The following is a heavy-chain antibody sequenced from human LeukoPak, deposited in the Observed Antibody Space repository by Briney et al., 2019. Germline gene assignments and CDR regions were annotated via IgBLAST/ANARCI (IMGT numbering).Heavy chain of an antibody. CDR3: AKDKQAARPRNKYYYYGMDV. V-gene: IGHV3-30*18. CDR1: GFTFSSYG. J-gene: IGHJ6*02. Sequence: PGGSLRLSCAASGFTFSSYGMHWVRQAPGKGLEWVAVISYDGSNKYYADSVKGRFTISRDNSKNTLYLQMNSLRAEDTAVYYCAKDKQAARPRNKYYYYGMDVWGQGTTVTVSS. D-gene: IGHD6-6*01. CDR2: ISYDGSNK.